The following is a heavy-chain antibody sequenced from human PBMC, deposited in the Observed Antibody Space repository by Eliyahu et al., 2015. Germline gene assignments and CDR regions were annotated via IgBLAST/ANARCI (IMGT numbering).Heavy chain of an antibody. D-gene: IGHD3-22*01. CDR1: GFTFSNAG. J-gene: IGHJ6*02. CDR2: IKSKTDGGTT. V-gene: IGHV3-15*01. Sequence: EVQLVESGGGLVKPGGSLRLSCAASGFTFSNAGMSWVRQAPGKGLEWVGRIKSKTDGGTTDYAAPVKGRFTISRDDSKNTLYLQMNSLKTEDTAVYYCTTTYYYDSSGWYYYYYGMDVWGQGTTVTVSS. CDR3: TTTYYYDSSGWYYYYYGMDV.